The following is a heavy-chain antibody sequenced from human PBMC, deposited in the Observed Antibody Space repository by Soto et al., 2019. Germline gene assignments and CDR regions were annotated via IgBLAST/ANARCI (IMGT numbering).Heavy chain of an antibody. CDR2: IYTSASI. D-gene: IGHD1-26*01. V-gene: IGHV4-4*07. J-gene: IGHJ6*02. CDR1: GADINTYS. CDR3: ATDREDGYNFYYGMDV. Sequence: PSETLSLTCSVSGADINTYSWTWIRQPAGKGLEWIGRIYTSASINYNPSLKGRVTLSVDTSTNQVSLRLASVTAADTAIYYCATDREDGYNFYYGMDVWGQGTTVTVYS.